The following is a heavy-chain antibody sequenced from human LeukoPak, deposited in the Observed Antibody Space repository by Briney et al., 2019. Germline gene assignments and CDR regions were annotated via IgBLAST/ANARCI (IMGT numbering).Heavy chain of an antibody. Sequence: PSETLSLICTVSTDSMTNYHWSWIRQPAAKGLEWIGRIYTSGNTIYNPSLKSRLTMSIDKSKNQFSLRLTSVTAADTAVYYCATGRYSWFDPWGQGTLVTVSS. CDR2: IYTSGNT. J-gene: IGHJ5*02. CDR1: TDSMTNYH. D-gene: IGHD1-26*01. V-gene: IGHV4-4*07. CDR3: ATGRYSWFDP.